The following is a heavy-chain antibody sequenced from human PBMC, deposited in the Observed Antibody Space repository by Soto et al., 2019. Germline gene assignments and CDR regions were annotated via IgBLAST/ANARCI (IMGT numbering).Heavy chain of an antibody. J-gene: IGHJ4*02. CDR1: GGSISSYY. D-gene: IGHD3-22*01. CDR2: IYYSGST. CDR3: ARVTGYYDTSIDY. Sequence: AAETLSLTCTVSGGSISSYYWSWVRQPPGKGLEWIVYIYYSGSTNYNPSLKSRVTISVDTSKNQFSLKLSSVTAADTAVYYCARVTGYYDTSIDYWGQGTLVTVSS. V-gene: IGHV4-59*01.